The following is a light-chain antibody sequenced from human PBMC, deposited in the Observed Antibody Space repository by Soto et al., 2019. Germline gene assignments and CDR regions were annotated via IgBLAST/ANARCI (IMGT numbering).Light chain of an antibody. CDR1: QSVSSSY. V-gene: IGKV3-20*01. CDR2: GAS. Sequence: EIVLTQSPGTLSLSPGERATLSCRASQSVSSSYLAWYQQKPGQAHMLLIYGASSRATGIPDRFSGSGSGTDFTLTISRLEPEDFAVYYCQQYGSSPRITFGPGTKVDIK. CDR3: QQYGSSPRIT. J-gene: IGKJ3*01.